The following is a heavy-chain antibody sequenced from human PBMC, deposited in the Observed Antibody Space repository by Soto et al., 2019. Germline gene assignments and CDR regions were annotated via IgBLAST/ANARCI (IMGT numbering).Heavy chain of an antibody. CDR3: ARSKLDTAMVTHPREFDY. Sequence: SETLSLTCTVSGGSISSISYYWGWIRQPPGKGLEWIGSIYYSGSTYYNPSLKSRVTMSVDTSKNQFSLKLSSVTAADTAVYYCARSKLDTAMVTHPREFDYWGQGTLVTVSS. CDR1: GGSISSISYY. D-gene: IGHD5-18*01. V-gene: IGHV4-39*01. CDR2: IYYSGST. J-gene: IGHJ4*02.